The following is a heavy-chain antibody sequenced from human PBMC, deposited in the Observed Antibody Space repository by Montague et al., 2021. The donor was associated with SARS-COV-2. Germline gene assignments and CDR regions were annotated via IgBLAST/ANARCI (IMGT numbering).Heavy chain of an antibody. CDR3: ARRTDKWHWYYYTGFDV. J-gene: IGHJ6*02. CDR2: VKQSGSS. V-gene: IGHV4-34*01. CDR1: DGSLSDSL. Sequence: SETLSLTCAVSDGSLSDSLWAWIRQSPGKGLEWIGEVKQSGSSNYNPSLESRVDISVDMSKNQFSLNLLSVTAADTALYFCARRTDKWHWYYYTGFDVWGPGTAVTVSS. D-gene: IGHD1-7*01.